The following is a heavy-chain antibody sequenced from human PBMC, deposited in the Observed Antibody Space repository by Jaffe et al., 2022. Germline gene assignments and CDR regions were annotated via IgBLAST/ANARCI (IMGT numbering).Heavy chain of an antibody. CDR2: IYHSGST. D-gene: IGHD6-19*01. V-gene: IGHV4-38-2*01. Sequence: QVQLQESGPGLVKPSETLSLTCAVSGYSISSGYYWGWIRQPPGKGLEWIGSIYHSGSTYYNPSLKSRVTISVDTSKNQFSLKLSSVTAADTAVYYCARRPYSSGWYESYYFDYWGQGTLVTVSS. J-gene: IGHJ4*02. CDR1: GYSISSGYY. CDR3: ARRPYSSGWYESYYFDY.